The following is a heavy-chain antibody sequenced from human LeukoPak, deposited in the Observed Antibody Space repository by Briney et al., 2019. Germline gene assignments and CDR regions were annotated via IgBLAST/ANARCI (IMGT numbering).Heavy chain of an antibody. J-gene: IGHJ5*02. V-gene: IGHV1-2*02. Sequence: ASVKVSCKASGYTFTCYYMHWVRQAPGQGREWMGWINPNSGGANYAQKFQGRVTMTRDTSISTAYMELSRLRSDDTAVYYCARDAEAAAGTGLGWFDPWGQGTLVTVSS. CDR2: INPNSGGA. CDR1: GYTFTCYY. D-gene: IGHD6-13*01. CDR3: ARDAEAAAGTGLGWFDP.